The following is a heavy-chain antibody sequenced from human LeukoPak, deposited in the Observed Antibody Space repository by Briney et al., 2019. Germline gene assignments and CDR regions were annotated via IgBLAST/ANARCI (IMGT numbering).Heavy chain of an antibody. J-gene: IGHJ4*02. V-gene: IGHV1-3*01. D-gene: IGHD3-9*01. CDR1: GYTFTSYA. CDR3: ARLDILTGFDY. CDR2: INAGNGNT. Sequence: ASVKVSCKASGYTFTSYAMHWVRQAPGQRLEWMGWINAGNGNTKYSQKFQGRVTITRDTSASTAYMGLSSLRSEDTAVYYCARLDILTGFDYWGQGTLVTVSS.